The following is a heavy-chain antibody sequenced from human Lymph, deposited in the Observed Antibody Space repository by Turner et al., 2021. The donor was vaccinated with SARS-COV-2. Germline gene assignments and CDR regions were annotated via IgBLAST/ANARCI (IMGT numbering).Heavy chain of an antibody. V-gene: IGHV3-23*01. Sequence: EVQLLESGGDLVQPGGSLRLSFAASGFTFSNYAMSWVRQGPGKGLEWVSDISGSGARTYYADSVKGRFTISRDNSKNTLFLQMNSLRADDTAIYYCAKSPLGEDYFDYWGQGTLVTVSS. CDR3: AKSPLGEDYFDY. CDR1: GFTFSNYA. CDR2: ISGSGART. J-gene: IGHJ4*02. D-gene: IGHD3-16*01.